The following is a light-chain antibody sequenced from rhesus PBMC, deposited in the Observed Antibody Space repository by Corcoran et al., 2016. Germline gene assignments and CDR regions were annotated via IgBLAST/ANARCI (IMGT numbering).Light chain of an antibody. CDR2: QAS. J-gene: IGKJ3*01. CDR3: QQYSSRPFT. CDR1: QGISSW. V-gene: IGKV1-22*01. Sequence: DIQMTQSPSSLSASVGDTVTITCRASQGISSWLAWYQQKPGKAPKLLIYQASSLQSGVPSRFSGSGSGTEFTLTISSLQSEDFATYYCQQYSSRPFTFGPGTKLDIK.